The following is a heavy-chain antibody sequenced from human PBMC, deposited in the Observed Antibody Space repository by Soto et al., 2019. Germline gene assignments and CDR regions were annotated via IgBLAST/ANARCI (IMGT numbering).Heavy chain of an antibody. CDR1: GGSISSTYW. J-gene: IGHJ3*02. D-gene: IGHD3-3*01. V-gene: IGHV4-4*02. Sequence: QVQLQESGPRLVKPSGTLSLTWAVSGGSISSTYWWNWVRQPPGKGLEWIGETDDSGNTNYNPSLKSRVTISVDKSKKFFSLKLSSMTAADTAVYYCAREQRRFWSGYQRVFDAFDMWGQGTMVSVSS. CDR2: TDDSGNT. CDR3: AREQRRFWSGYQRVFDAFDM.